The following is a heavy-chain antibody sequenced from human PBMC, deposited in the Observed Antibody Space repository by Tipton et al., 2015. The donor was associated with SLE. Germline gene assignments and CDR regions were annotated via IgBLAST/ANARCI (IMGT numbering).Heavy chain of an antibody. J-gene: IGHJ4*02. V-gene: IGHV4-30-4*08. CDR2: IYYSGST. CDR1: GGSISSGDYY. Sequence: TLSLTCTVSGGSISSGDYYWSWIRQPPGKGLEWIGYIYYSGSTYYNPSLKSRVTISVDTSKNQFSLKLSSVTAADTAVYYCARYGYSSGLRPYYFDYWGQGTLVTVSS. D-gene: IGHD6-19*01. CDR3: ARYGYSSGLRPYYFDY.